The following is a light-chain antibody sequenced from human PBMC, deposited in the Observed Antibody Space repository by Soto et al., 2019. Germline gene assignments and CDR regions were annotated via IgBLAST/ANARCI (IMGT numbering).Light chain of an antibody. CDR3: QQYSKWPPFT. V-gene: IGKV3-15*01. CDR1: QSVSNN. J-gene: IGKJ5*01. Sequence: EIVMTQSPATLSVSPGERATLSCRASQSVSNNLAWYQQNPGHAPRLLIYDTSTRATGIPARFSGSGSGTEFTLTISSLQSEDFAVYYCQQYSKWPPFTFGQGTRLEIK. CDR2: DTS.